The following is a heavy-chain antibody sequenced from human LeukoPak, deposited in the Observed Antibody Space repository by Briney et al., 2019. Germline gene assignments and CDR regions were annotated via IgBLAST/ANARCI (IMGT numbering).Heavy chain of an antibody. J-gene: IGHJ5*02. D-gene: IGHD5-18*01. CDR3: ARSGDQYSYGLNWFDP. V-gene: IGHV3-66*02. Sequence: GGSLRLSCAASGFTVSSNCMNWVRQAPGKGLEWVSVIYSGGSTYYADSVKGRFTISRDNSKNTVYLQMNSLRAEDTAVYYCARSGDQYSYGLNWFDPWGQGTLVTVSS. CDR2: IYSGGST. CDR1: GFTVSSNC.